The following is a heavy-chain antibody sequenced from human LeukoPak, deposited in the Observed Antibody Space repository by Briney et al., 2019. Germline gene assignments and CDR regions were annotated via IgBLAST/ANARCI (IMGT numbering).Heavy chain of an antibody. D-gene: IGHD6-19*01. CDR1: GYTFISYY. CDR2: INPSGGST. Sequence: ASVKVSCKASGYTFISYYMHWVRQAPGQGLEWMGIINPSGGSTSYAQKFQGRVSMSKDTSTSTVYMELSSLRSDDTAVCYCARVWGAVAGTDYFDYWGQGTLVTVSS. J-gene: IGHJ4*02. CDR3: ARVWGAVAGTDYFDY. V-gene: IGHV1-46*01.